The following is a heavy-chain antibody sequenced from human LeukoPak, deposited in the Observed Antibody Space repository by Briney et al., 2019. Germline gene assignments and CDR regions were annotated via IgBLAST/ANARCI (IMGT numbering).Heavy chain of an antibody. CDR2: IYHSGIT. J-gene: IGHJ6*03. CDR1: GDSITRGSY. D-gene: IGHD6-13*01. V-gene: IGHV4-38-2*01. Sequence: SETLSLTRAVSGDSITRGSYWGWIRQPPGKGLEWIGSIYHSGITYYNPSLKSRLTISVDTSKNHFSLRVNSVTAADTAVYYCARRVAGYYYMDVWGKGTTVTVSS. CDR3: ARRVAGYYYMDV.